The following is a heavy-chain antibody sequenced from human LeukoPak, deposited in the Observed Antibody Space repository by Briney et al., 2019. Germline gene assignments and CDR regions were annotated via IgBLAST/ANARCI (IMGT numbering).Heavy chain of an antibody. V-gene: IGHV4-59*01. CDR1: GGSISSYY. CDR2: IYYSGST. Sequence: SETLSLTCTVSGGSISSYYWSWIRQPPGKGLEWIGYIYYSGSTNYNPSLKSRVTISVDTSKNQFSLKLSSVTAADTAVYYCARVRVSPYWYFDLWGRGTLVTVSS. CDR3: ARVRVSPYWYFDL. J-gene: IGHJ2*01. D-gene: IGHD5/OR15-5a*01.